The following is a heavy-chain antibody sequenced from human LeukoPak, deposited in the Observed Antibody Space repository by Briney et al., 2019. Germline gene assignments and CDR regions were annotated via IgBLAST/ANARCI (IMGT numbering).Heavy chain of an antibody. Sequence: PGGSLRLSCVTSGFRFDDNAMSWVRQAPGKGLEWVGLIRSNVFGGTTEYAASVRGRFSISRDDSKSIAYLQMNSLKTEDSAIYYCTKLHFHDSSGYYTLLPLGAFDIWGQGTMVTVSS. J-gene: IGHJ3*02. D-gene: IGHD3-22*01. CDR2: IRSNVFGGTT. CDR1: GFRFDDNA. V-gene: IGHV3-49*04. CDR3: TKLHFHDSSGYYTLLPLGAFDI.